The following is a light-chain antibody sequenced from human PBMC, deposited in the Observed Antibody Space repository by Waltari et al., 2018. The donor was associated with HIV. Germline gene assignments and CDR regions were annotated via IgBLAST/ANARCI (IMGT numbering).Light chain of an antibody. CDR2: WAS. CDR3: HHYYSIPFP. V-gene: IGKV4-1*01. J-gene: IGKJ4*01. CDR1: QSVLYNSNNKNY. Sequence: ENVMTQSPDSLAVSLGERATINCKSSQSVLYNSNNKNYLSWYQQKPGQSPKLLIYWASTRESGVSDRFSGSGSGTDFTLTISSVQAEDVAIYYCHHYYSIPFPFGGGTKVEIK.